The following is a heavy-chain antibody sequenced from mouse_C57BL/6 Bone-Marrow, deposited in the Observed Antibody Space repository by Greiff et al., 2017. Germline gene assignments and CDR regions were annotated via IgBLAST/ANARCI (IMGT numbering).Heavy chain of an antibody. J-gene: IGHJ3*01. CDR2: IDPENGDT. V-gene: IGHV14-4*01. CDR3: TTDSSGYWFAY. Sequence: EVKVVESGAELVRPGASVKLSCTASGFNIKDDYMHWVKQRPEQGLEWIGWIDPENGDTEYASKFQGKATITADTSSNTAYLQLSSLTSEDTAVYYCTTDSSGYWFAYWGQGTLVTVSA. D-gene: IGHD3-2*02. CDR1: GFNIKDDY.